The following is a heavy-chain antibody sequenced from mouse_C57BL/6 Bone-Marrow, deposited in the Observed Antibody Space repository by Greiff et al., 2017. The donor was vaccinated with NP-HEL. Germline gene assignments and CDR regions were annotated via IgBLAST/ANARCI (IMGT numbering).Heavy chain of an antibody. V-gene: IGHV1-59*01. Sequence: QVQLQQPGAELVRPGTSVKLSCKASGYTFTSYWMHWVKQRPGQGLEWIGVIDPSDSYTNYNQKFKGKATLTVDTSSSTAYMQLSSLTSEDSAVYYCARFYYGTHYYAMDYWGQGTSVTVSS. CDR1: GYTFTSYW. CDR3: ARFYYGTHYYAMDY. J-gene: IGHJ4*01. D-gene: IGHD1-1*01. CDR2: IDPSDSYT.